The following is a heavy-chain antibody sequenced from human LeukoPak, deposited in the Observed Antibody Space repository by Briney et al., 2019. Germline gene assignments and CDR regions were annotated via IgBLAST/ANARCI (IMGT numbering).Heavy chain of an antibody. CDR1: GGSISSGSYY. V-gene: IGHV4-61*02. D-gene: IGHD6-13*01. CDR2: IYTSGST. CDR3: ARGVKDPGSSSYFDY. J-gene: IGHJ4*02. Sequence: PSETLSLTCTVSGGSISSGSYYWSWIRQPAGKGLEWIGRIYTSGSTNYNPSLKSRVTISVDTSKNQFSLKLSSVTAADTAVYYCARGVKDPGSSSYFDYWGQGTLVTVSS.